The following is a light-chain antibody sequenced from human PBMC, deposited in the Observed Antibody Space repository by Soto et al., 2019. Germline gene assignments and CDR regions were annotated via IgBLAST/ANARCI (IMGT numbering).Light chain of an antibody. CDR1: QTVSSW. V-gene: IGKV1-5*03. J-gene: IGKJ2*01. Sequence: DIQMTQFPSTLSASIGDRVTITCRASQTVSSWLAWYQQKPGKAPKLLIYKASNLESGVPSRFSGSESGTEFTLTICSLQPDDFATYYCQQYNPYSPYTFGQGTRMEIK. CDR2: KAS. CDR3: QQYNPYSPYT.